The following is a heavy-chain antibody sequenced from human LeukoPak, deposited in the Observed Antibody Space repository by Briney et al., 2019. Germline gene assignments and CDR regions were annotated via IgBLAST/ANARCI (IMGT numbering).Heavy chain of an antibody. CDR2: INDDGSEE. CDR1: GFTLSRYW. D-gene: IGHD6-19*01. Sequence: GGSLRLSCAASGFTLSRYWMSWVRQAPGKGLEWVANINDDGSEEYYVDSVKGRFTISRDNAKNSLYLQINSLRADDTAVYYCAGSSGWSWRPFDYWGQGTLVTVSS. CDR3: AGSSGWSWRPFDY. J-gene: IGHJ4*02. V-gene: IGHV3-7*01.